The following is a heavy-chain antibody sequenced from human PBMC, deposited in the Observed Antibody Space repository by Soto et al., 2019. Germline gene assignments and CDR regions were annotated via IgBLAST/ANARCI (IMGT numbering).Heavy chain of an antibody. CDR3: EKFVNFIYWGNGPDY. Sequence: GGSLRLSCAASGFTFSNFAMNWVRQAPGKGLEWVSAISGSGGNTYYADSVRGRFTIPRDNSKNTLFLQMSSLRADDTAVYYCEKFVNFIYWGNGPDYWCQGILVPVS. V-gene: IGHV3-23*01. CDR1: GFTFSNFA. CDR2: ISGSGGNT. J-gene: IGHJ4*02. D-gene: IGHD3-16*01.